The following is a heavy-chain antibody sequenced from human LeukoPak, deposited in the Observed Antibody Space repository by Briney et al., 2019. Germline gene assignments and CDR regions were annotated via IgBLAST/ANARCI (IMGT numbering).Heavy chain of an antibody. CDR1: GGSISSSSYY. Sequence: SETLSLTCTVSGGSISSSSYYWGWIRQPPGKGLEWIGSIYYSGSTYYNPSLKSRVTVSVDKSKNQFSLKLSSVTAADTAVYYCARRWWLDLWDNWFDPWGQGTLVTVSS. J-gene: IGHJ5*02. V-gene: IGHV4-39*07. CDR3: ARRWWLDLWDNWFDP. D-gene: IGHD2-15*01. CDR2: IYYSGST.